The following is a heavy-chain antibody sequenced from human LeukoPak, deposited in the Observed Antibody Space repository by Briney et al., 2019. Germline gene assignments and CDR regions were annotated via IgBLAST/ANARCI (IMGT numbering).Heavy chain of an antibody. Sequence: SETLSLTCAVSGASIDSHSWWSWVRQPPGKGLEWIGEIYHSGGANYKPSLKSRVTMSVDTSKNHFSLKLTFVTAADTAVYYCAYNRNFALDNWGQGTLVTVSS. D-gene: IGHD1-14*01. CDR1: GASIDSHSW. CDR2: IYHSGGA. V-gene: IGHV4/OR15-8*01. J-gene: IGHJ4*02. CDR3: AYNRNFALDN.